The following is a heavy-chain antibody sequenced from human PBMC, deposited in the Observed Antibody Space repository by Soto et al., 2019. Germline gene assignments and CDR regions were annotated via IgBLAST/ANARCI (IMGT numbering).Heavy chain of an antibody. J-gene: IGHJ3*01. V-gene: IGHV2-5*02. CDR3: APRTALMTNWDYGAFEF. Sequence: QITLRESGPTLVKPTQTLTLTCSLSGVSITTQGVGVGWVRQPPGKALEWLAFTYWDDDNRYNPSLKPRLTTLEDNPKKQGGLKMTHMGPAETATYYCAPRTALMTNWDYGAFEFWGQGT. CDR1: GVSITTQGVG. D-gene: IGHD3-16*01. CDR2: TYWDDDN.